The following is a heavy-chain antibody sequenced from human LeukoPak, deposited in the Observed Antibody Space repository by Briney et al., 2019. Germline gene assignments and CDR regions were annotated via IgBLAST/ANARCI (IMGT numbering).Heavy chain of an antibody. Sequence: GGSLRLSCAASGFTVSSNYMSWVRQAPGKGLEWVSVIYSGGSTYYADSVKGRFTISRDNSKNTLYLQMNSLRAEDAAVYYCARALDILTGYGLRGQGTLVTGSS. CDR1: GFTVSSNY. CDR3: ARALDILTGYGL. D-gene: IGHD3-9*01. J-gene: IGHJ4*02. CDR2: IYSGGST. V-gene: IGHV3-53*01.